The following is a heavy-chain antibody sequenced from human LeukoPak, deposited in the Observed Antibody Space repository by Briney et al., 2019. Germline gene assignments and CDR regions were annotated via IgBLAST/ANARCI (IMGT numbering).Heavy chain of an antibody. CDR1: GFTFTSYY. J-gene: IGHJ5*02. V-gene: IGHV1-2*02. CDR2: INPNGGGT. D-gene: IGHD3-22*01. Sequence: GSVRLSCTASGFTFTSYYMHWVRQAPGQGLEWMAWINPNGGGTNYAKRFQGRVIMTRDTSISTAYMEMSNLRSDDTAVYYCARYPPDGTSATCRPGDWFARWGQGTLVTVS. CDR3: ARYPPDGTSATCRPGDWFAR.